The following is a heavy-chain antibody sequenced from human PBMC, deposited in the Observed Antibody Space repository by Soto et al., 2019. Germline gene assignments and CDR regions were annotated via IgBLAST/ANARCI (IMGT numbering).Heavy chain of an antibody. CDR3: ARGNSSSSWYYYYYGMDV. Sequence: SETLSLTCTVSGGSISSYYWSWIRQPPGKGLEWIGYIYYSGSTNYNPSPKSRVTISVDTSKNQFSLKLSSVTAADTAVYYCARGNSSSSWYYYYYGMDVWGQGTTVTVSS. V-gene: IGHV4-59*08. CDR2: IYYSGST. CDR1: GGSISSYY. D-gene: IGHD6-13*01. J-gene: IGHJ6*02.